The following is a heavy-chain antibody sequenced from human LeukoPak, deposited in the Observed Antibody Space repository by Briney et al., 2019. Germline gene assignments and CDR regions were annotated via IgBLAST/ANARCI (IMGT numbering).Heavy chain of an antibody. J-gene: IGHJ5*02. Sequence: SETLSLTCTVSAYSISSDYYWGWIRQPPGRGLEWIGYIYYSGSTNYNPSLKSRVTISVDTSKNQFSLKLSSVTTADTAVYYCAREGSSAELDPWGQGTLVTVSS. D-gene: IGHD6-6*01. V-gene: IGHV4-38-2*02. CDR2: IYYSGST. CDR1: AYSISSDYY. CDR3: AREGSSAELDP.